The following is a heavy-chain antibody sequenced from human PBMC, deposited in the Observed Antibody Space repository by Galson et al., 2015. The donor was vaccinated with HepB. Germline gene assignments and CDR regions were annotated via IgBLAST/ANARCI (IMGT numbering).Heavy chain of an antibody. J-gene: IGHJ4*02. CDR3: ARYREEWELLEGFDD. CDR2: VRSRAYGEST. Sequence: SLRLSCAAPGFNFDDYGMSWFRQTPGKGLEWVGFVRSRAYGESTDYAASVKDRFTISRDDFKSIAYLQMSSLKTKDTAVYYCARYREEWELLEGFDDWGQGTLVTVSS. D-gene: IGHD1-26*01. CDR1: GFNFDDYG. V-gene: IGHV3-49*03.